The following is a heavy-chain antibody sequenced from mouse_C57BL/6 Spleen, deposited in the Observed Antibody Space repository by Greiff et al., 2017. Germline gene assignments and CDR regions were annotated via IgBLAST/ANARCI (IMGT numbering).Heavy chain of an antibody. CDR1: GYAFTNYL. Sequence: QVQLKESGAELVRPGTSVKVSCKASGYAFTNYLIEWVKQRPGQGLEWIGVINPGSGGTNYNEKFKGKATLTADKSSSTAYMQLSSLTSEDSAVYFCARYGSRTGFAYWGQGTLVTVSA. D-gene: IGHD1-1*01. V-gene: IGHV1-54*01. CDR2: INPGSGGT. J-gene: IGHJ3*01. CDR3: ARYGSRTGFAY.